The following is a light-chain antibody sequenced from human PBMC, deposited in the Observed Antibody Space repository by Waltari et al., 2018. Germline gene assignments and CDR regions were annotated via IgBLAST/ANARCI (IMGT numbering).Light chain of an antibody. V-gene: IGKV1D-13*01. CDR3: QQFINYPLT. CDR1: QDIASA. CDR2: YAS. J-gene: IGKJ3*01. Sequence: AIQLTQSPSSLSASVGHRIPITCRASQDIASALAWYVQKPGKAPPLLIYYASTLESGVPSRFSGSGSGTDFTLSISGLQPEDFATYYCQQFINYPLTFGPGTTVDIK.